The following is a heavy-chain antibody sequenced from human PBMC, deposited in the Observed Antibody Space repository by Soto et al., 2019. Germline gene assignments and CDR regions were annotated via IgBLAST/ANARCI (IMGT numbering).Heavy chain of an antibody. D-gene: IGHD4-17*01. Sequence: QVQLVESGGGVVQPGRSLRLSCAASGFTFSSYAMHWVRQAPGKGLEWVAVISYDGSNKYYADSVKGRFTISRDNSKNKLYMQMNSLRAEDTAVYYCARRGLVGPVTTGNWYFDLWGRGTLVTVSS. V-gene: IGHV3-30-3*01. J-gene: IGHJ2*01. CDR3: ARRGLVGPVTTGNWYFDL. CDR2: ISYDGSNK. CDR1: GFTFSSYA.